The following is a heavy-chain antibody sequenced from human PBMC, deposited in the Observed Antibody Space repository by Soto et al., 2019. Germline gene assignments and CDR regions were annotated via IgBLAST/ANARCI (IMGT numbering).Heavy chain of an antibody. Sequence: SGPTLVNPTQTLTLTCTFSGFSLSTSGMCVSWIRQPPGKALEWLALIDWDDDKYYSTSLKTRLTISKDTSKNQVVLKMTNMDPVDTATYYCARIWVQAYCYGMDVWGQGTTVTVSS. CDR2: IDWDDDK. D-gene: IGHD1-1*01. J-gene: IGHJ6*02. V-gene: IGHV2-70*01. CDR1: GFSLSTSGMC. CDR3: ARIWVQAYCYGMDV.